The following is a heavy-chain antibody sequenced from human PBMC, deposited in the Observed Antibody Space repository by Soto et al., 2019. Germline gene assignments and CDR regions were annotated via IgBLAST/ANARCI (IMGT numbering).Heavy chain of an antibody. V-gene: IGHV3-48*01. CDR1: GFTFSTYS. D-gene: IGHD3-10*01. CDR3: ARAISMIRGGIDVTQYFYMDV. Sequence: EVKVVESGGGLVQPGGSLRLSCAASGFTFSTYSMTWVRQAPGKGLEWVSYIRISSRTIYDADSVKGRFTISRDNAKNSLYLQMNSLRGEDTAVYYCARAISMIRGGIDVTQYFYMDVWGKGTTVTVSS. J-gene: IGHJ6*03. CDR2: IRISSRTI.